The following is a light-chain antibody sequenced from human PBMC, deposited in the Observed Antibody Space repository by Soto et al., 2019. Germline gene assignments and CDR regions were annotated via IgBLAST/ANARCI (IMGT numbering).Light chain of an antibody. CDR1: QSISRW. CDR2: EAS. Sequence: DIQMTQSPSTLSASVGDRVTITCRASQSISRWLAWYQQKPGTAPKLLIYEASTLESGVPSRFSGSRSGTEFTLTVSSLQPDDFATYYCQQYNDSFPYTFGQWTKLEIK. J-gene: IGKJ2*01. CDR3: QQYNDSFPYT. V-gene: IGKV1-5*03.